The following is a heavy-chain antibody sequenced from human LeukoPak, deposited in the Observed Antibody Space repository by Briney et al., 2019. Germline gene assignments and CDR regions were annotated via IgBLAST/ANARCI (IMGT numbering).Heavy chain of an antibody. J-gene: IGHJ4*02. V-gene: IGHV4-30-2*01. CDR1: GGSISSGGYS. CDR3: ASRRDGYNYYFDY. D-gene: IGHD5-24*01. CDR2: IYHSGST. Sequence: PSETLSLTCAVSGGSISSGGYSWSWIRQPPGKGLEWIGYIYHSGSTYYNPSFKSRVTISVDRSKNQFSLKLSSVTAADTAVYYCASRRDGYNYYFDYWGQGTLVTVSS.